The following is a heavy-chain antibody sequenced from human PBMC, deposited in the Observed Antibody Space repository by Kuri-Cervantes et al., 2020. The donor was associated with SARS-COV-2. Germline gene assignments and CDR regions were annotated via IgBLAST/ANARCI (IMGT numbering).Heavy chain of an antibody. CDR1: GYTFSGGYY. D-gene: IGHD3-10*01. V-gene: IGHV1-69*13. CDR3: GRGRLRGVPNYYYYYMEV. CDR2: IIPMFGTV. J-gene: IGHJ6*03. Sequence: SVKVSCKASGYTFSGGYYMYWVRQAPGQGLEWMGGIIPMFGTVKYAQKFQGRLTVTADDSTSIAYMELSSLSSEDTAVYYCGRGRLRGVPNYYYYYMEVWGKGTTVTVSS.